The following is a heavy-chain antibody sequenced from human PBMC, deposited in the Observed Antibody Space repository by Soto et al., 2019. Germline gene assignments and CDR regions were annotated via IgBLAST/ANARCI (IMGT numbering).Heavy chain of an antibody. CDR1: GYTFTSYG. V-gene: IGHV1-18*01. CDR2: ISAYNGNT. J-gene: IGHJ3*02. CDR3: AREHCGGDCYHSLWAFDI. Sequence: QVQLVQSGAEVKKPGASVKVSCKASGYTFTSYGISWVRQAPGQGLEWMGWISAYNGNTNYAQKLQGRVTMTTDTSTSTAYMELRSLRSDDTAVYYCAREHCGGDCYHSLWAFDIWGQGTMVTVSS. D-gene: IGHD2-21*01.